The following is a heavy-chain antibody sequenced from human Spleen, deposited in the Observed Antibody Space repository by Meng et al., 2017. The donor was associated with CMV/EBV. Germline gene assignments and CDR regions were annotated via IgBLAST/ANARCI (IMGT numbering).Heavy chain of an antibody. V-gene: IGHV4-61*01. CDR1: GCSVSSGSYH. CDR2: VYNTGNT. CDR3: ARGTITIFGVVNP. J-gene: IGHJ5*02. Sequence: FSGCSVSSGSYHWNWIRQPPGKGLEWIGYVYNTGNTNYNPSLKSRVTISVDTSKNQFSLKLSSVTTADTAVYYCARGTITIFGVVNPWGQGTLVTVSS. D-gene: IGHD3-3*01.